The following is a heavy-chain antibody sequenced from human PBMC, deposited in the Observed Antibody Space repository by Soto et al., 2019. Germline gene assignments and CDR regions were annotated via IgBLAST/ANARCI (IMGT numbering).Heavy chain of an antibody. Sequence: QVQLVQSGAEVKKPGASVKVSCKASGYTFTSYDINWVRQATGQGLEWMGRMNPNSGNTGYAQKFQGRVTMTRNTSISTAYMELSSVRSEDTAVYYCARGRVLRFLEWWSRFDPWGQGTLVTVSS. V-gene: IGHV1-8*01. CDR3: ARGRVLRFLEWWSRFDP. CDR2: MNPNSGNT. CDR1: GYTFTSYD. D-gene: IGHD3-3*01. J-gene: IGHJ5*02.